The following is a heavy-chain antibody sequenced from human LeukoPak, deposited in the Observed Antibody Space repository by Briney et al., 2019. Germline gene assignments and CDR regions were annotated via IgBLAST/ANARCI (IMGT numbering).Heavy chain of an antibody. CDR2: IIPILGIA. J-gene: IGHJ6*02. CDR3: ATTNHEEALYYYGMDV. V-gene: IGHV1-69*02. D-gene: IGHD1-14*01. CDR1: GGTFSSYT. Sequence: SVKVSCKASGGTFSSYTISWVRQAPGQGLEWMGRIIPILGIANYAQKFQGRVTITADKSTSTAYMELSSLRSEDTAVYYCATTNHEEALYYYGMDVWGQGTTVTVSS.